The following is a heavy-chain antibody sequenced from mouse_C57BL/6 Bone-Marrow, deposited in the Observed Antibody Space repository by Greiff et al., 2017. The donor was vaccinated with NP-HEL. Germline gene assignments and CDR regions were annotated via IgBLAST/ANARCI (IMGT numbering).Heavy chain of an antibody. V-gene: IGHV1-64*01. CDR3: ARGLLWLRRRDYYAMDY. CDR1: GYTFTSYW. J-gene: IGHJ4*01. Sequence: QVQLQQSGAELVKPGASVKLSCKASGYTFTSYWMHWVKQRPGQGLEWLCMLHPPRGRPNSHAPFQSQAPLTVDKSSSTAYMQLSSLTSEDSAVYYGARGLLWLRRRDYYAMDYWGQGTSVTVSS. CDR2: LHPPRGRP. D-gene: IGHD2-2*01.